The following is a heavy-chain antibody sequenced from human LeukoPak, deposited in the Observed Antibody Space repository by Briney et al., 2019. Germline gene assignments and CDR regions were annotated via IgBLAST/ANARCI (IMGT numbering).Heavy chain of an antibody. CDR2: INHSGST. Sequence: KASETLSLTCAVYGGSFSGYYWSWIRQPPGKGLEWIGEINHSGSTNYNPSLKSRVTISVDTSKNQFSLKLSSVTAADTAVYYCARAIVGDRFDSWGQGTLVTVSS. CDR1: GGSFSGYY. J-gene: IGHJ4*02. CDR3: ARAIVGDRFDS. V-gene: IGHV4-34*01. D-gene: IGHD1-26*01.